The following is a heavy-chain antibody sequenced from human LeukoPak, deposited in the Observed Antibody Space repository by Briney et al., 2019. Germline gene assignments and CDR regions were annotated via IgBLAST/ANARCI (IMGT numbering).Heavy chain of an antibody. CDR3: AKGGELLRAFDY. CDR1: GFTFSSHA. V-gene: IGHV3-23*01. CDR2: ISGSGGST. J-gene: IGHJ4*02. D-gene: IGHD1-26*01. Sequence: GGSLRLSCAASGFTFSSHAMSWVRQAPGKGLEWVSAISGSGGSTYYADSVKGRFTISRDNSKNTLYLQMNSLRAEDTAVYYCAKGGELLRAFDYWGQGTLVTVSS.